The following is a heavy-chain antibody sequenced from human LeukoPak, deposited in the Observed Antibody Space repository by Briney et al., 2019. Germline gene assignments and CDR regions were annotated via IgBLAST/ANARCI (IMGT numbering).Heavy chain of an antibody. CDR2: IVVGSGNT. D-gene: IGHD5-12*01. Sequence: ASVKVPCKASGFTFTSSAMQWVRQARGQRLEWIGWIVVGSGNTNYAQKFQGRVTITRDMSTSTAYMELSSLRSEDTAVYYCAAGTPNIVAHDAFDIWGQGTMVTVSS. V-gene: IGHV1-58*02. CDR1: GFTFTSSA. J-gene: IGHJ3*02. CDR3: AAGTPNIVAHDAFDI.